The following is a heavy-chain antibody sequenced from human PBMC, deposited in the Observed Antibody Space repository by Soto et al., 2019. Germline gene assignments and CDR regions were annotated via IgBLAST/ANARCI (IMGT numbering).Heavy chain of an antibody. J-gene: IGHJ4*02. V-gene: IGHV3-7*05. Sequence: EVQLVESGGGLVQPGGSLRLSCAASGFTFSDYWMSWVRQAPGKGLECVANIKRDGSEKYYVDPVKGRFTISRDNAKNSLYLQMNSLRAEDTAVYYCATSMGRGGNDDWGQGTLVTVSS. D-gene: IGHD3-10*01. CDR1: GFTFSDYW. CDR3: ATSMGRGGNDD. CDR2: IKRDGSEK.